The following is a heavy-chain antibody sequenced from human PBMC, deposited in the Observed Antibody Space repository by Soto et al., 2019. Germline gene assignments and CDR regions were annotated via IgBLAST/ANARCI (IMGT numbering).Heavy chain of an antibody. J-gene: IGHJ3*02. CDR1: GYSFTSYW. CDR2: IYPGDSDT. V-gene: IGHV5-51*01. Sequence: PGESLKISCKGSGYSFTSYWIGWVRQMPGKGLEWMGIIYPGDSDTRYSPSFQGQVTISADKSISTAYPQWSSLKASDTAMYYCARRPEGLRYFDLGDAFDIWGQGTMVTVSS. D-gene: IGHD3-9*01. CDR3: ARRPEGLRYFDLGDAFDI.